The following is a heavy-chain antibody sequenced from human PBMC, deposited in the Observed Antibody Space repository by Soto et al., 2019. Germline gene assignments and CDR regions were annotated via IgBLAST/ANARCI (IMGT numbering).Heavy chain of an antibody. D-gene: IGHD3-22*01. V-gene: IGHV4-59*12. CDR2: IYDNGIT. J-gene: IGHJ4*02. CDR1: GRSITSYY. Sequence: QVVLQESGPGLVKPSETLSLTCSVSGRSITSYYWSWVRQPPGKRLEWIGYIYDNGITSQNPSRKSRVTMSADTSQNQFSLKLTSVTGADTAVYYCARTYDSNGYANEFDSWGQGILVTVTS. CDR3: ARTYDSNGYANEFDS.